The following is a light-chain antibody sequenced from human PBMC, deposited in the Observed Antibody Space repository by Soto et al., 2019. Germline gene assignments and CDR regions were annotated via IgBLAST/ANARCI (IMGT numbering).Light chain of an antibody. CDR1: QTVRNNY. CDR3: QQFSSYPLN. V-gene: IGKV3-20*01. CDR2: DAS. J-gene: IGKJ4*01. Sequence: EFVLTHSPATLSLSPWERATLSCRSSQTVRNNYLAWYQQKPGQAPRLLIYDASSRATGIPDRFSGGGSGTDFTLTISRLEPEDFAVYYCQQFSSYPLNFGGGNKVDIK.